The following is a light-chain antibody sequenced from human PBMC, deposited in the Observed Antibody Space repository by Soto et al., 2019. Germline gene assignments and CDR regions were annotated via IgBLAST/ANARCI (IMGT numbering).Light chain of an antibody. J-gene: IGKJ1*01. Sequence: EIVLTQSPGTLSLSPGERATLSCRASQSINSDYLAWYQQKPGQSPRPLMYGASSRATGIPDRFSGSGSGTDFTLTISRLEPEDLAVYYCQQYDSSPRTFGQGTKVEIK. CDR3: QQYDSSPRT. V-gene: IGKV3-20*01. CDR1: QSINSDY. CDR2: GAS.